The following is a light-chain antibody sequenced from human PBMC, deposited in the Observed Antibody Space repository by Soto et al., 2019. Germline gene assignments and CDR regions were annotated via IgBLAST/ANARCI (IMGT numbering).Light chain of an antibody. Sequence: AIQLTQSPSSLSASTGDRVAISCRASQGIKSALVWYQQKPGKSPKLLVYDASSLEGGVPSRFSGSGYGTDFTLTITSLQPEDLATYYCQQHDTLPLTFVGGTKVEIK. CDR3: QQHDTLPLT. V-gene: IGKV1-13*02. CDR1: QGIKSA. CDR2: DAS. J-gene: IGKJ4*01.